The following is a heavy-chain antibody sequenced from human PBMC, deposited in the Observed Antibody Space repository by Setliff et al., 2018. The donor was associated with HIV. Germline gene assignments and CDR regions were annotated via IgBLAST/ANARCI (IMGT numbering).Heavy chain of an antibody. J-gene: IGHJ4*02. Sequence: SETLSLTCAVSGYSITSGYSWGWIRQSPGKGLEWIGNAYHSGRTYYNPSLKSRVAMSIDTSKNQFSLRLNSVIAADTAVYYCARNRVPSSLWGQGTLVTVSS. CDR3: ARNRVPSSL. CDR2: AYHSGRT. D-gene: IGHD3-10*01. CDR1: GYSITSGYS. V-gene: IGHV4-38-2*01.